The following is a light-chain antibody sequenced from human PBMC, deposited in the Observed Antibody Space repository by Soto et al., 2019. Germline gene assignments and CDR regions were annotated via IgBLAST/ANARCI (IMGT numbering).Light chain of an antibody. Sequence: QSALTQPPSASGSPGQSVTISCTGTSSDVGAYKYVSWYQQYPGKAPKLRIYEVTKRPSGVPNRFSGSKSGNTASLTVSGLQAEDEDGYYCPLYVGGDIWVIGGGTRLTV. J-gene: IGLJ3*02. CDR2: EVT. V-gene: IGLV2-8*01. CDR1: SSDVGAYKY. CDR3: PLYVGGDIWV.